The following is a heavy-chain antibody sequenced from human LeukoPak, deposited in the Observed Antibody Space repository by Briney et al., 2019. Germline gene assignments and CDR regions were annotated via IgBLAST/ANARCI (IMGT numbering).Heavy chain of an antibody. D-gene: IGHD6-19*01. CDR1: GGSISSGDYY. J-gene: IGHJ4*02. CDR3: ARDPTYSSGLGIDY. CDR2: IYYSGST. Sequence: SETLSLTCTVSGGSISSGDYYWSWIRQPPGKGLEWIGYIYYSGSTYYNPPLKSRVTISVDTSKNQFSLKLSSVTAADTAVYYCARDPTYSSGLGIDYWGQGTLVTVSS. V-gene: IGHV4-30-4*01.